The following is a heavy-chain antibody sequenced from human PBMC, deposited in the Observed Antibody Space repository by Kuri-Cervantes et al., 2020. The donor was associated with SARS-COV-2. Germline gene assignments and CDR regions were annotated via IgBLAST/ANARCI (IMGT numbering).Heavy chain of an antibody. D-gene: IGHD1-1*01. CDR3: AKDETEYNYNYSFDY. V-gene: IGHV3-23*01. Sequence: GGSLRLSCAASGFTFRSYAMTWVRQAPGKGLEWVSVISGSGGTIHYADSVQGRFTISRDNSKNTLYLQMNSLRAEDTAVYFCAKDETEYNYNYSFDYWGQGTLVTVSS. CDR1: GFTFRSYA. J-gene: IGHJ4*02. CDR2: ISGSGGTI.